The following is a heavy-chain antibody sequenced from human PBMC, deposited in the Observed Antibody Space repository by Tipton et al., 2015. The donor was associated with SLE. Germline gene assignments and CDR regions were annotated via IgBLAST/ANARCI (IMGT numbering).Heavy chain of an antibody. J-gene: IGHJ3*02. CDR1: GGSISSYY. D-gene: IGHD1-26*01. V-gene: IGHV4-59*01. Sequence: TLSLTCTVSGGSISSYYWSWIRQPPGKGLEWIGYIYYSGSTNYNPSLKSRVTISVDTSKNQFSLKLSSVTAADTAVYYCARDDSGSSGAFDIWGQGTMVTVSS. CDR3: ARDDSGSSGAFDI. CDR2: IYYSGST.